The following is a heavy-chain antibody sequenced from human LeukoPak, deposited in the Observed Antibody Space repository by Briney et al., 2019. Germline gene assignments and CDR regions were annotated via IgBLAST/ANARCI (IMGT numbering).Heavy chain of an antibody. CDR3: ARDSLYGVVDY. CDR2: INPSGGST. J-gene: IGHJ4*02. CDR1: GYTFTSYY. D-gene: IGHD4-17*01. Sequence: GASVKVSCKTSGYTFTSYYIHWVRQAPGQGLEWMGIINPSGGSTSYAQKFQGRVTMTRVTSTSTVYMYLSSLRSEDTAVYYCARDSLYGVVDYWGQGTLVTVSS. V-gene: IGHV1-46*01.